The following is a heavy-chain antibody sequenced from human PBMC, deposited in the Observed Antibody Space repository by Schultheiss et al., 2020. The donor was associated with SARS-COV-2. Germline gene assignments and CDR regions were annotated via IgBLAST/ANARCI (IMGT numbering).Heavy chain of an antibody. D-gene: IGHD3-10*01. CDR3: ARDHGDYFDY. J-gene: IGHJ4*02. Sequence: ASVKVSCKASGYTFTGYYMHWVRQAPGQGLEWMGWISAYNGNTNYAQKLQGRVTITRDTSASTAYMELRSLRSDDTAVYYCARDHGDYFDYWGQGTLVTVSS. CDR2: ISAYNGNT. CDR1: GYTFTGYY. V-gene: IGHV1-18*04.